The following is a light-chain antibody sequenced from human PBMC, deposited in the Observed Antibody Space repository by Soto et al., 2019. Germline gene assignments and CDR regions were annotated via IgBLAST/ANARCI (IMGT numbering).Light chain of an antibody. CDR3: SSYTSSIAPHVL. CDR2: EVS. J-gene: IGLJ2*01. V-gene: IGLV2-14*01. Sequence: QSALTQPASVSGSPGQSITISCTGTSSDVGAYDYVSRYQQHPGKVPKLMIFEVSNRPSGVSNRFSGSKSGNTASLTISGLQAEDEAYYYCSSYTSSIAPHVLFGGGTKLTVL. CDR1: SSDVGAYDY.